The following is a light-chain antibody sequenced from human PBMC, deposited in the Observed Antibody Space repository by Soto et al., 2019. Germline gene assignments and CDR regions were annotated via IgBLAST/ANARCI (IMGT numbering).Light chain of an antibody. V-gene: IGLV1-44*01. CDR3: AAWDDSLNGLYV. CDR1: SSNIGSNT. J-gene: IGLJ1*01. CDR2: SNN. Sequence: QSVLTQPPSASGTPGQRVTISCSGSSSNIGSNTVKWYQQLPGTAPKLLIYSNNQRPSGVPDRFSGSKSGTSASLAISGLQSEDEADYYCAAWDDSLNGLYVFGTRTKVTVL.